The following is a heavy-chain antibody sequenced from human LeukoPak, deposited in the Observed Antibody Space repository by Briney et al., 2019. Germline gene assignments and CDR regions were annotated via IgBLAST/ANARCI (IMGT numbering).Heavy chain of an antibody. Sequence: GGSLRLSCAASGFTFDDYAMHWVRQAPGKGLEWVSGISWNSGSIGYADSVKGRFTISRDNAKNSLYLQMNSLRAEDTAVYYCARVGRYCSSTSCYYYFDYWGQGTLVTVSS. CDR2: ISWNSGSI. D-gene: IGHD2-2*01. CDR1: GFTFDDYA. V-gene: IGHV3-9*01. J-gene: IGHJ4*02. CDR3: ARVGRYCSSTSCYYYFDY.